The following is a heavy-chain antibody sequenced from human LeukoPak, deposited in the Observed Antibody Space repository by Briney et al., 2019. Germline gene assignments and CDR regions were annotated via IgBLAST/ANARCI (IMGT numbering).Heavy chain of an antibody. V-gene: IGHV3-74*01. CDR1: GITFTNYW. D-gene: IGHD4-11*01. Sequence: SGGSLRLSCTASGITFTNYWMHWVRQAPGKVLVWVSHINMVGSHTTYADSVKGRFSISRDNAKSTLYLQLNSLRAEDTAVYYCATDDYRGLGYWGQRTLVTVSS. CDR2: INMVGSHT. J-gene: IGHJ4*02. CDR3: ATDDYRGLGY.